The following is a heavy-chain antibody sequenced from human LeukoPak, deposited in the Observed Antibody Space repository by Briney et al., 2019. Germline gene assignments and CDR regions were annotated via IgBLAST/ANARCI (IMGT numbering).Heavy chain of an antibody. J-gene: IGHJ4*02. D-gene: IGHD2-15*01. Sequence: GASVKVSYTASGYTFTSYDINWVRQATGQGLEWMGWMNPNSGNTGYAQKFQGRVTMTRNTSISTAYMELSSLRSEDTAVYYCASSGGVAATPFDYWGQGTLVTVSS. CDR2: MNPNSGNT. V-gene: IGHV1-8*01. CDR1: GYTFTSYD. CDR3: ASSGGVAATPFDY.